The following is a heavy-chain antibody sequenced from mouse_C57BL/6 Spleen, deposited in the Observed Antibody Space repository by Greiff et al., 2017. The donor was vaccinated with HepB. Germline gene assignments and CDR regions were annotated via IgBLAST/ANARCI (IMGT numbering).Heavy chain of an antibody. J-gene: IGHJ3*01. CDR1: GYTFTSYW. V-gene: IGHV1-55*01. CDR3: ARRDYDGAWFAY. D-gene: IGHD2-4*01. CDR2: IYPGSGST. Sequence: QVQLQQPGAELVKPGASVKMSCKASGYTFTSYWITWVKQRPGQGLEWIGDIYPGSGSTNYNEKFKSKATLTVDTSSSTAYMQLSSLTSEDSAVYYCARRDYDGAWFAYWGQGTLGTVSA.